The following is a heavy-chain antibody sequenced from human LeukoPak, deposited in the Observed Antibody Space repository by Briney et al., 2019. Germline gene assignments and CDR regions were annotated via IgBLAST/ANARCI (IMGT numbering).Heavy chain of an antibody. D-gene: IGHD5-18*01. CDR2: ISGSGGST. J-gene: IGHJ4*02. V-gene: IGHV3-23*01. CDR1: GFTFSSYA. CDR3: ANLLLKTTMGRFDY. Sequence: GGSLRLSCAASGFTFSSYAMSWVRQAPGKGLEWVSAISGSGGSTYYADSVKGRFTISRDNSKNTLYLQMNSLRAEDTAVYYCANLLLKTTMGRFDYWGQGTLVTVSS.